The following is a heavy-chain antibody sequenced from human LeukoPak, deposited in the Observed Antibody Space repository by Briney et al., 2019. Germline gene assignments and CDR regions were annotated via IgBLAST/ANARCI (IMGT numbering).Heavy chain of an antibody. CDR3: AGQADIVVVVAARGYFDY. J-gene: IGHJ4*02. D-gene: IGHD2-15*01. Sequence: ASVKVSCKASGYTFTSYGISWVRQAPGQGLEWMGWISAYNGNTNYAQKLQGRVTMTTDTSTSTAYMELRSLRSDDTAVYYCAGQADIVVVVAARGYFDYWGQGTLVTVSS. V-gene: IGHV1-18*01. CDR2: ISAYNGNT. CDR1: GYTFTSYG.